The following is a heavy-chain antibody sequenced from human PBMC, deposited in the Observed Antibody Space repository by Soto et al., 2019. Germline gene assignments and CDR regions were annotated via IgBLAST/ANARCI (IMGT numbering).Heavy chain of an antibody. CDR3: ARTSLGYCSGGSCLFSYGMDV. CDR2: IYPGDSDT. Sequence: EESLKISCKGSGYSFTSYWIGWVRQMPGKGLEWMGIIYPGDSDTRYSPSFQGQVTISADKSISTAYLQWSSLKASDTAMYYCARTSLGYCSGGSCLFSYGMDVWGQGTRGTASS. V-gene: IGHV5-51*01. CDR1: GYSFTSYW. J-gene: IGHJ6*02. D-gene: IGHD2-15*01.